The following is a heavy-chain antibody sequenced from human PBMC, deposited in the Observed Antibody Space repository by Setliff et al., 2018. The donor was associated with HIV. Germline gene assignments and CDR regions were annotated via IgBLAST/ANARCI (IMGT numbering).Heavy chain of an antibody. CDR2: IYNSAST. CDR3: ARRWVIAAGNWFDP. Sequence: TLSLTCTVSGDSISTDYWTWIRQPPGKGLEWIGYIYNSASTSYNPSLKSRVTISVDTSKNQFSLKLSSVTAADTAVYYCARRWVIAAGNWFDPWGQGTLVTVSS. J-gene: IGHJ5*02. CDR1: GDSISTDY. V-gene: IGHV4-4*09. D-gene: IGHD6-13*01.